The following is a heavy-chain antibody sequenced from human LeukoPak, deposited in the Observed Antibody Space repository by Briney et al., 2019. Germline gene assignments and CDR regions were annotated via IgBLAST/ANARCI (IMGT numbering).Heavy chain of an antibody. CDR2: INPRGGST. Sequence: ASVKVSCKASGYIFTSYYMHWVRQAPGQGLEWMGIINPRGGSTSHAQKFQGRVTMTRDTSTSTVYMELSSQRSEDTAVYYCARDMLTYYYDSSGYHPPGFWGQGTLVTVSS. D-gene: IGHD3-22*01. J-gene: IGHJ4*02. CDR3: ARDMLTYYYDSSGYHPPGF. V-gene: IGHV1-46*01. CDR1: GYIFTSYY.